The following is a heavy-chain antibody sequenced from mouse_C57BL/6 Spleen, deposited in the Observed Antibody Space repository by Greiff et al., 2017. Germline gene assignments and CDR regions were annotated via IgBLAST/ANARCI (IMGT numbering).Heavy chain of an antibody. D-gene: IGHD1-1*01. J-gene: IGHJ4*01. Sequence: EVQLQQSGAELVRPGASVKLSCTASGFNIKDYYMHWVKQRPEQGLEWIGRIDPEDGDTEYAPKFQGKATMTADTSSNTAYLQLSSLTSEDTAVYYCTPIFITTGYYAMDYWGQGTSVTVSS. CDR1: GFNIKDYY. CDR2: IDPEDGDT. CDR3: TPIFITTGYYAMDY. V-gene: IGHV14-1*01.